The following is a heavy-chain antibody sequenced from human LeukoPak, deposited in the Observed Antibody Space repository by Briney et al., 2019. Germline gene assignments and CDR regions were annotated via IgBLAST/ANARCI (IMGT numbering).Heavy chain of an antibody. CDR3: ARERVRGYSGYDSQLNYFDY. Sequence: PSETLSLTCTVAGRSISSYYWSSVRQPPEKGLEWHGYIYYSDSPNYNPSLKSRVTISVDTSKNQFSLKLSSVTAADTAVYYCARERVRGYSGYDSQLNYFDYWGQGTLVTVSS. D-gene: IGHD5-12*01. CDR2: IYYSDSP. J-gene: IGHJ4*02. CDR1: GRSISSYY. V-gene: IGHV4-59*01.